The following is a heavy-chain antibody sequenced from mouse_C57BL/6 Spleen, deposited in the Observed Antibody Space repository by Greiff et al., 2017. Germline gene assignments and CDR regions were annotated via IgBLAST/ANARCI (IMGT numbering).Heavy chain of an antibody. CDR2: ISSGGSYT. D-gene: IGHD4-1*01. J-gene: IGHJ2*01. V-gene: IGHV5-6*01. CDR3: ARHGTGYFDY. CDR1: GFTFSSYG. Sequence: VQLQQSGGDLVKPGGSLKLSCAASGFTFSSYGMSWVRQTPDKRLEWVATISSGGSYTYYPDSVKGRFTISRDNAKNTLYLQMSSLKSEDTAMYYCARHGTGYFDYWGQGTTLTVSS.